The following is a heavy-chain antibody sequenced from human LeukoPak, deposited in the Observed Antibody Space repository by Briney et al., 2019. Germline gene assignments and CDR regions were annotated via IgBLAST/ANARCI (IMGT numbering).Heavy chain of an antibody. D-gene: IGHD1-26*01. V-gene: IGHV1-46*01. Sequence: ASVKVSCKASGYTFPSYFMHWVRQAPGQGLEWMGIINPTGGSTTYAQKFQGRVTMTRDTSISTAYMELSRLRSDDTAVYYCARILTSGSYYVDYWGQGTLVTVSS. J-gene: IGHJ4*02. CDR1: GYTFPSYF. CDR3: ARILTSGSYYVDY. CDR2: INPTGGST.